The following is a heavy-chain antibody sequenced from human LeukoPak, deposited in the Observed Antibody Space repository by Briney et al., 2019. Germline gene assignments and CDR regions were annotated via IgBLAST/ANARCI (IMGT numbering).Heavy chain of an antibody. CDR2: IYYSGST. V-gene: IGHV4-39*07. D-gene: IGHD6-13*01. CDR1: GGSISSSSYY. CDR3: ARVEYSSSNGAFRAEYFQH. J-gene: IGHJ1*01. Sequence: SSETLSLTCTVSGGSISSSSYYWGWIRQPPGKGLEWIGSIYYSGSTYYNPSLKSRVTISVDTSKNQFSLKLSSVTAADTAVYYCARVEYSSSNGAFRAEYFQHWGQGTLVTVSS.